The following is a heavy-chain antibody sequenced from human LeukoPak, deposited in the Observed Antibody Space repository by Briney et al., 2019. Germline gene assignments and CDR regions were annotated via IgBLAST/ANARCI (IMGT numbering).Heavy chain of an antibody. CDR3: ARELGGYDSLDV. CDR1: GFTFSSYG. J-gene: IGHJ6*04. V-gene: IGHV3-33*01. CDR2: IWYDGSNK. Sequence: PGGSLRLSSAASGFTFSSYGMHWVRQAPGKGLEWVAVIWYDGSNKYYAHSVKGRFTISRDNSKNTLYLQMNSLRAEDTAVYYCARELGGYDSLDVWGKGTTVTVSS. D-gene: IGHD5-12*01.